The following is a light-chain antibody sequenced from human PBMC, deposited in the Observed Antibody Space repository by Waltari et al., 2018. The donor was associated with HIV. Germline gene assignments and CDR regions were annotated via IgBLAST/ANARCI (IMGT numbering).Light chain of an antibody. V-gene: IGLV3-19*01. CDR3: NSRDSTTKRLI. CDR1: SLRNFY. Sequence: SSELTQDPAASVALGQTVRITCQGDSLRNFYASWYQQKPGQAPVLVLYGKNNRPSGIPYLIPGSSSGTTASLTITGTQAEDEADYYCNSRDSTTKRLIFGGGTKLTVL. CDR2: GKN. J-gene: IGLJ2*01.